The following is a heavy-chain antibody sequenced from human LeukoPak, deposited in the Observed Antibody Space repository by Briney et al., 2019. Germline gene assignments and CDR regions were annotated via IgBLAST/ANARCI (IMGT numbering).Heavy chain of an antibody. CDR3: ARIIAVAGNYYGMDV. CDR2: IYYSGST. CDR1: GGSVSSYY. V-gene: IGHV4-59*08. Sequence: SETLSLTCTVSGGSVSSYYWSWIRQPPGKGLEWIGYIYYSGSTNYNPSLKSRVTISVDTSKNQFSLKLSSVTAADTAVYYCARIIAVAGNYYGMDVWGQGTTVTVSS. D-gene: IGHD6-19*01. J-gene: IGHJ6*02.